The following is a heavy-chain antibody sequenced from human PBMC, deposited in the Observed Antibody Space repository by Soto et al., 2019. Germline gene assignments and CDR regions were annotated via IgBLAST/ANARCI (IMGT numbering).Heavy chain of an antibody. J-gene: IGHJ5*02. D-gene: IGHD2-21*01. CDR2: IYVTGAV. CDR1: GAALNSGNYY. Sequence: SETLSLTCSVSGAALNSGNYYWSWIRQVPGKGLEWIGHIYVTGAVDYNPSLRDRITISPDTSEMQFSLNLRLVTAADTAVYYCARLRIATNNYKWFDPWGQGTLVTVSS. CDR3: ARLRIATNNYKWFDP. V-gene: IGHV4-31*03.